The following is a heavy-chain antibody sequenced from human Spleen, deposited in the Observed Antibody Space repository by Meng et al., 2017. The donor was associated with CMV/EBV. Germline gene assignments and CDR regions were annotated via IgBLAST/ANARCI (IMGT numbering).Heavy chain of an antibody. D-gene: IGHD2-2*01. CDR3: AKDLPGPEGY. Sequence: SLKISCAASGFTFDDYAMHWVRQAPGKGLEWVSGISWNSGSIGYADSVKGRFTISRDNAKNSLYLQMNSLRAEDTALYYCAKDLPGPEGYWGQGKLVTVSS. J-gene: IGHJ4*02. CDR1: GFTFDDYA. V-gene: IGHV3-9*01. CDR2: ISWNSGSI.